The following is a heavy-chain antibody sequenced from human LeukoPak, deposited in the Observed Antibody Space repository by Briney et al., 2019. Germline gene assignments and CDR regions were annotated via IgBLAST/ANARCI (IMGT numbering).Heavy chain of an antibody. D-gene: IGHD3-22*01. V-gene: IGHV3-23*01. CDR1: GFTFSNYA. J-gene: IGHJ4*02. CDR2: ISGSGAYT. Sequence: GGSLRLSCAASGFTFSNYAMSWVRRAPGKGLEWVSVISGSGAYTYYADSVKGRFTISRDNSKNTLYLQMNSLRAEDTAVYYCAKPHPNYYDSSGYIDYWGQGTLVTVSS. CDR3: AKPHPNYYDSSGYIDY.